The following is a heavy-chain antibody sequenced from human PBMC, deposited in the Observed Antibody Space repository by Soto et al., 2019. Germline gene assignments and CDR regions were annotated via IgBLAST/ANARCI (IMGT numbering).Heavy chain of an antibody. CDR2: IYYSGST. J-gene: IGHJ4*02. Sequence: QLQLQESGPGLVKPSETLSLTCTVSRGSISSGTNYWAWIRQPPGKGLEWIANIYYSGSTFYNPSLKSRVLISLDTSKNQFSLKLRSVTAADTAVYYCARHEAGWYFDSWGQGTLVTVSS. V-gene: IGHV4-39*01. D-gene: IGHD6-25*01. CDR1: RGSISSGTNY. CDR3: ARHEAGWYFDS.